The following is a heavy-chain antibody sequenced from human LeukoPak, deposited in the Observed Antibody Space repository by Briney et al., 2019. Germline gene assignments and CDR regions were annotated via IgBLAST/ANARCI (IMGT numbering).Heavy chain of an antibody. Sequence: GGSLRLSCAASGFTFSSYSMNWVRQAPGKGLEWVSSISSSSSYIYYADSVKGRFTISRDNAKNSLYLQMNSLRAEDTAVYYCARGSIAAAVISRSTPLDYWGQGTLVTVSS. J-gene: IGHJ4*02. V-gene: IGHV3-21*01. D-gene: IGHD6-13*01. CDR3: ARGSIAAAVISRSTPLDY. CDR1: GFTFSSYS. CDR2: ISSSSSYI.